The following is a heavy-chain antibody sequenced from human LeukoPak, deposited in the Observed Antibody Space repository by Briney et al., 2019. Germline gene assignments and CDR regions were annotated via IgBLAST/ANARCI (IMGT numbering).Heavy chain of an antibody. V-gene: IGHV3-23*01. CDR1: RFTFTRHA. D-gene: IGHD3-22*01. CDR3: ASNNHSSGYSSPPPPDPYYYFDY. J-gene: IGHJ4*02. CDR2: TGLESVHT. Sequence: GGSLRLSCAASRFTFTRHAMSWVRQAPGKGLEWVSTTGLESVHTLCADSVQGRFTVSRDNSRNTLDLQMDSLRAEDTAVYYCASNNHSSGYSSPPPPDPYYYFDYWGQGTLVTVSS.